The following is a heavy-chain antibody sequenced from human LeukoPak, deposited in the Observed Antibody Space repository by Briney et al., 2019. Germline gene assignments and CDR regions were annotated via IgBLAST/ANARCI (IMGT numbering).Heavy chain of an antibody. CDR1: GYTFTSYY. D-gene: IGHD6-13*01. Sequence: ASVKVSCKASGYTFTSYYMHWVRQAPGQGLEWMVIINPSGGSTSYAQKFQGRVTMTRDTSTSTVYMELSSLRSEDTAVYYCARGLRVGIAAAGTGYWGQGTLVTVSS. CDR2: INPSGGST. CDR3: ARGLRVGIAAAGTGY. V-gene: IGHV1-46*01. J-gene: IGHJ4*02.